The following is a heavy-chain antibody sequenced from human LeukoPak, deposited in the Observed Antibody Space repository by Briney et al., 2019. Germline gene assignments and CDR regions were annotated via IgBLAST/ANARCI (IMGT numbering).Heavy chain of an antibody. CDR2: VYYSGSA. Sequence: PSETLSLTCTISDGSISTYYWSWIRQPPGKGLEWIGYVYYSGSADYNPSLRSRVTLSVDTSKNQFSLTLTSVTAADTAMYHCATTTIGSCSSYYFDYWGRGTLVTVSS. CDR3: ATTTIGSCSSYYFDY. CDR1: DGSISTYY. J-gene: IGHJ4*02. D-gene: IGHD2-15*01. V-gene: IGHV4-59*03.